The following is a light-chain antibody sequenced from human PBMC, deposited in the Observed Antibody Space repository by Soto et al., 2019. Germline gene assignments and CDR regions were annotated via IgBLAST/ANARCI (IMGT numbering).Light chain of an antibody. V-gene: IGKV4-1*01. CDR3: QQYYSTLIT. CDR2: WAS. J-gene: IGKJ5*01. CDR1: QSVLYSSNNKNY. Sequence: DIVMTQSPDSLAVSLGERATINCKSSQSVLYSSNNKNYLAWYQQKPGQPPKLLIYWASTRESGVPDRFSGSGSGTDFPLTISSLQAEDVAVYYCQQYYSTLITFGQGTRLEIK.